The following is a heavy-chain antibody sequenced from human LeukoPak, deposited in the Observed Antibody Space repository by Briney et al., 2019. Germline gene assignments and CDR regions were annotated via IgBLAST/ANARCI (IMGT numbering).Heavy chain of an antibody. D-gene: IGHD6-13*01. CDR3: ARDGRYASSWYRYFDL. V-gene: IGHV3-66*02. CDR2: LYSGGST. J-gene: IGHJ2*01. CDR1: GLTVSSNY. Sequence: GGSLRLSCAASGLTVSSNYMSWVRQAPGKGLEWVSVLYSGGSTYYADSVKGRFTISRDNSKNTLYLQMNSLRPEDTAVDFCARDGRYASSWYRYFDLWGRGTLVSVSS.